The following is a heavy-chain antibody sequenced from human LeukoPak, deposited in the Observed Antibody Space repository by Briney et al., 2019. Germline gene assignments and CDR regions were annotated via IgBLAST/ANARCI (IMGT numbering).Heavy chain of an antibody. CDR2: TYYRSKWYK. CDR1: GDSFSSNSAT. Sequence: SQTLSLTCAISGDSFSSNSATWNWVRQSPSRGLEWLGRTYYRSKWYKYYAVSVKGRITINPDTSKNQFSLQLNSVTPEDTAVYYCARGPSYFQHWGQGTLVTVSS. CDR3: ARGPSYFQH. V-gene: IGHV6-1*01. J-gene: IGHJ1*01.